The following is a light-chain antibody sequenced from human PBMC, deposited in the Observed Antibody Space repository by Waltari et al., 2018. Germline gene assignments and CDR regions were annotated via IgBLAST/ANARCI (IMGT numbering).Light chain of an antibody. CDR1: QTIYIY. J-gene: IGKJ2*01. Sequence: DIQMTQSPSSLSASVGDRVTITCRASQTIYIYLNWYQQKPGRAPKLLIYSTSSLQSGVPTRCSGSGSRKDFTLTISSLQPEDVASYCCQQSYSTPETFGQGTKLEIK. CDR3: QQSYSTPET. V-gene: IGKV1-39*01. CDR2: STS.